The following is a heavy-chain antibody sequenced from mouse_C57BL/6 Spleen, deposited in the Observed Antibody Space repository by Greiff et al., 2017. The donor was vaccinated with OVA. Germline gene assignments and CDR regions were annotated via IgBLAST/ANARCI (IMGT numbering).Heavy chain of an antibody. Sequence: VQLQQPGTELVKPGASVKLSCKASGYTFTSYWMHWVKQRPGQGLEWIGNIDPSDSETHYNQKFKDKATLTVDKSSSTAYMQLSSLTSEDSAVYYCARGGIYYDYDDYAMDYWGQGTSVTVSS. CDR1: GYTFTSYW. J-gene: IGHJ4*01. V-gene: IGHV1-52*01. CDR3: ARGGIYYDYDDYAMDY. CDR2: IDPSDSET. D-gene: IGHD2-4*01.